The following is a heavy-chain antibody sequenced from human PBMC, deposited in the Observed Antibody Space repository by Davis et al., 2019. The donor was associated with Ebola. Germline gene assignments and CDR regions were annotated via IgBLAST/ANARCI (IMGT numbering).Heavy chain of an antibody. V-gene: IGHV4-34*01. D-gene: IGHD5-24*01. J-gene: IGHJ4*02. CDR2: INHSGST. CDR1: GGSFSGYY. CDR3: ARVAVEMATTGEFDY. Sequence: SQTLSLTCAVYGGSFSGYYWSWIRQPPGKGLEWIGEINHSGSTNYNPSLKSRVTISVDTSKNQFSLKLSSVTAADTAVYYCARVAVEMATTGEFDYWGQGTLVTVSS.